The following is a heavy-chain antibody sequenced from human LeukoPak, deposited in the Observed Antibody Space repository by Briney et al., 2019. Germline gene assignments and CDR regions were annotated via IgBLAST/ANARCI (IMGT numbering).Heavy chain of an antibody. J-gene: IGHJ3*02. CDR1: GYSFTSYW. Sequence: GESLKISCKGSGYSFTSYWIGWVRQMPGKGLEWMGIIYPGDSDTRYSPSFQGQVTISADKSISTAYLQWSSLKASDTAMYYCAREGAEYCSSTSCSGDAFDIWGQGTMVTVSS. CDR3: AREGAEYCSSTSCSGDAFDI. V-gene: IGHV5-51*01. CDR2: IYPGDSDT. D-gene: IGHD2-2*01.